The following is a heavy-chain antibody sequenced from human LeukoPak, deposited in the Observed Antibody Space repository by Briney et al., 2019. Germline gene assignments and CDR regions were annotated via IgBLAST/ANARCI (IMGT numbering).Heavy chain of an antibody. CDR3: ANFDYGGTAVFDY. D-gene: IGHD4-23*01. CDR1: GGTFSSYA. J-gene: IGHJ4*02. Sequence: SVKVSCKASGGTFSSYAISWVRQAPGQGLEWMGGIIPIFGTANYAQKFQGRVTITADESTSTTYMELSSLRSEDTAVYYCANFDYGGTAVFDYWGQGTLVTVSS. CDR2: IIPIFGTA. V-gene: IGHV1-69*13.